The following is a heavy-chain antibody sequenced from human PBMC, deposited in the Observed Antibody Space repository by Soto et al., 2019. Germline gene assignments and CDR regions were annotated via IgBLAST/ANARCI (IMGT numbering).Heavy chain of an antibody. CDR2: IYYDGRT. CDR3: ASGNPFFDSRGLAFAD. J-gene: IGHJ4*02. Sequence: TLSLTCTVSGGSISSHSNYWSWIRQHPGKGLEWIGYIYYDGRTYFNPSLQSRLSMSVDTSENQFSLKLSSLTAADTAVYFCASGNPFFDSRGLAFADWGPGTLDPVSS. CDR1: GGSISSHSNY. V-gene: IGHV4-31*03. D-gene: IGHD5-12*01.